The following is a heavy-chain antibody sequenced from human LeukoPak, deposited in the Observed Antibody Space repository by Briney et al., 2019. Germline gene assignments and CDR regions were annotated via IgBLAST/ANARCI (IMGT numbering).Heavy chain of an antibody. CDR3: ARDRRGYDFWSGYSFWFDP. D-gene: IGHD3-3*01. CDR2: ISGSGGST. J-gene: IGHJ5*02. V-gene: IGHV3-23*01. Sequence: PGGSLRLSCAASGFTFSSYGMSWVRQAPGKGLEWVSAISGSGGSTYYADSVKGRFTISRDNSKNTLYLQMNSLRAEDTAVYYCARDRRGYDFWSGYSFWFDPWGQGTLVTVSS. CDR1: GFTFSSYG.